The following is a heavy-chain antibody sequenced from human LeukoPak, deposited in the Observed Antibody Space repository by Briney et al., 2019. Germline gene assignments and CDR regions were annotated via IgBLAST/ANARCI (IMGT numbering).Heavy chain of an antibody. CDR2: ISSSGSTI. J-gene: IGHJ4*02. CDR1: GFTFSDYY. Sequence: GGSLRLSCAASGFTFSDYYMSWIRQAPGKGPEWVSYISSSGSTIYYADSVKGRFTISRDNAKNSLYLQMNSLRAGDTAVYYCARDSPASSGEVDYWGQGTLVTVSS. CDR3: ARDSPASSGEVDY. V-gene: IGHV3-11*01. D-gene: IGHD2-15*01.